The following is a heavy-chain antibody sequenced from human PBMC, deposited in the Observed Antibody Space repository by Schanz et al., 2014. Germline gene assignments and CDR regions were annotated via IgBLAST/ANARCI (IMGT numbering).Heavy chain of an antibody. CDR1: GFTFFGSFA. V-gene: IGHV3-23*01. Sequence: EVQLLESGGGLVQPGGSLRLSCVASGFTFFGSFAMSWVRQAPGKGLEWVSGMSGSGSTADYADSVKGRFTISRDNSKNTLYLQMNSLRAEDTAVYYCAKRNHDMQALPLDYWGQGTLVIVSS. CDR2: MSGSGSTA. D-gene: IGHD3-9*01. J-gene: IGHJ4*02. CDR3: AKRNHDMQALPLDY.